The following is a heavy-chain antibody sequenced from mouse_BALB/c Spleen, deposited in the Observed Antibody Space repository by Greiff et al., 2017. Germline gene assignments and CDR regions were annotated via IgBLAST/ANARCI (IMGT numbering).Heavy chain of an antibody. CDR2: IDPANGNT. V-gene: IGHV14-3*02. Sequence: VQLQQSGAELVKPGASVKLSCTASGFNIKDTYMHWVKQRPEQGLEWIGRIDPANGNTKYDPKFQGKATITADTSSNTAYLQLSSLTSEDTAVYYCARDRYDGYYYAMDYWGQGTSVTVSS. J-gene: IGHJ4*01. CDR3: ARDRYDGYYYAMDY. D-gene: IGHD2-14*01. CDR1: GFNIKDTY.